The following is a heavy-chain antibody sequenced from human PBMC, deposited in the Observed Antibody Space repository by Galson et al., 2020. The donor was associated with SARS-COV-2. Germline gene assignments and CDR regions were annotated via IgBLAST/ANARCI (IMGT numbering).Heavy chain of an antibody. Sequence: SQTLSLPCTVSGGSISTDKWSWIRQPPGKALEWIGYIDYIGSTNYNPSLKSRVTISVDRSKNQFSLNLNSVTAADTAVYYCARHPSSSGWNYYFDYWGLGLLVTVSS. D-gene: IGHD6-19*01. J-gene: IGHJ4*02. CDR3: ARHPSSSGWNYYFDY. CDR1: GGSISTDK. V-gene: IGHV4-59*01. CDR2: IDYIGST.